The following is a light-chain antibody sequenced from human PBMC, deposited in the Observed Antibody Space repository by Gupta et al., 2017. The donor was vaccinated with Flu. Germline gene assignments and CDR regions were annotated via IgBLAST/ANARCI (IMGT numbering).Light chain of an antibody. CDR1: RNVIWSPGRKNY. CDR3: QQFYSIPPT. J-gene: IGKJ5*01. Sequence: SCRNVIWSPGRKNYLAWDPHTSDKPPKLLISGASTPESGVPGRFSGSGSVTDFTLTISSHQPEAVAVYYCQQFYSIPPTFGQGTRLDIK. CDR2: GAS. V-gene: IGKV4-1*01.